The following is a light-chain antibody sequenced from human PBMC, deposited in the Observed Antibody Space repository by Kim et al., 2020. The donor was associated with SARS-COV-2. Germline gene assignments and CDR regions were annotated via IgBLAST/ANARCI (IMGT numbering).Light chain of an antibody. J-gene: IGKJ4*01. CDR3: QQYGSSPLT. Sequence: SPEERATLSCSASQSISSSSLAWYQQKTGQAPRLLIYGASSRATGIPDRFSGSGSGTDFTLTISRLEPEDFAVYYCQQYGSSPLTFGGGTKVDIK. CDR1: QSISSSS. V-gene: IGKV3-20*01. CDR2: GAS.